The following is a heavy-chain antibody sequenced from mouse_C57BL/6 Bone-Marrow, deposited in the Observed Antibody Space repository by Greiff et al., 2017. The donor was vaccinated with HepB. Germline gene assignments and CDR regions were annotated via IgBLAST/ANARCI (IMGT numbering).Heavy chain of an antibody. Sequence: EVKVVESGGGLVKPGGSLKLSCAASGFTFSSYAMSWVRQTPEKRLEWVATISDGGSYTYYPDNVKGRFTISRDNAKNNLYLQMSHLKSEDTAMYYCARSLLRAMDYGGQGTSVTVSS. D-gene: IGHD2-1*01. CDR2: ISDGGSYT. V-gene: IGHV5-4*03. J-gene: IGHJ4*01. CDR3: ARSLLRAMDY. CDR1: GFTFSSYA.